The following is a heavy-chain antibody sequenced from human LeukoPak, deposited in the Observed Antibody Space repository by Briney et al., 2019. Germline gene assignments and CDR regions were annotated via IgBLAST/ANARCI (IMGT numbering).Heavy chain of an antibody. J-gene: IGHJ3*02. CDR1: GYTFTSYD. V-gene: IGHV1-8*03. D-gene: IGHD1-26*01. Sequence: ASVKVSCKASGYTFTSYDINWVRQATGQGLEWMGWMNPNSGNTGYAQKFQGRVTITRNTSISTAYMELSSLRSEDTAVYYCATSEVGATEVGAFDIWGQGTMVTVSS. CDR2: MNPNSGNT. CDR3: ATSEVGATEVGAFDI.